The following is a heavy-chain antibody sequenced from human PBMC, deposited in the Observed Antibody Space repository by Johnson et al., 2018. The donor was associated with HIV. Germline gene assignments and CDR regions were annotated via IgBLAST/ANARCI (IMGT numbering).Heavy chain of an antibody. V-gene: IGHV3-7*03. D-gene: IGHD5-12*01. J-gene: IGHJ3*02. CDR2: IKQDGSEK. Sequence: VQLVESGGGLVQPGRSLRVSCAPSGFTFDDYAMHWVRQGPGKGLEWVANIKQDGSEKYYVDSVKGRFTISRDNAKNTLYLQMNSLRAEDTALYYCARRDGFDYGNAFDIWGQGTMVTVSS. CDR3: ARRDGFDYGNAFDI. CDR1: GFTFDDYA.